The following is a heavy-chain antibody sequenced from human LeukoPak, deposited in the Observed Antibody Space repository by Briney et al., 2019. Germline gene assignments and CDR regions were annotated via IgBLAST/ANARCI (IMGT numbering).Heavy chain of an antibody. Sequence: SETLSLTCTVSGGSISSGDYYWSWIRQPPGKGLEWIGYIDYSGSTDYNPSLKGRVTISIDMSKNQFSLKLSPVTAADTAVFYCARAYRDLAYWGQGTLVTVSS. D-gene: IGHD3-16*02. CDR3: ARAYRDLAY. V-gene: IGHV4-30-4*01. J-gene: IGHJ4*02. CDR1: GGSISSGDYY. CDR2: IDYSGST.